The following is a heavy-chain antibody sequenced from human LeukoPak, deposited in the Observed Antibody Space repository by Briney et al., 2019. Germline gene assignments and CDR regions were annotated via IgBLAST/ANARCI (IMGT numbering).Heavy chain of an antibody. CDR1: GGSVSSSY. Sequence: PSETLSLTCTVSGGSVSSSYGSWVRQPAGKGLEWIGHIYSTGSTNYNPSLQIRVTMSKDTSKKQFSLRLRSVTAADTAVHYCARQIASAGTAGFDFWGQGALVTVSS. D-gene: IGHD6-13*01. CDR2: IYSTGST. J-gene: IGHJ4*02. CDR3: ARQIASAGTAGFDF. V-gene: IGHV4-4*07.